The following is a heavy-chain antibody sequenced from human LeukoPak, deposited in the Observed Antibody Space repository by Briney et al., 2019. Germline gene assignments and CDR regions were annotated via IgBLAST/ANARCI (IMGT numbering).Heavy chain of an antibody. CDR1: GFPFSTYA. D-gene: IGHD3-22*01. CDR3: AKGGAYYYDSSAYYRD. CDR2: ISGSGGDT. J-gene: IGHJ4*02. Sequence: PGGSLRLSCAASGFPFSTYAMSWVRQAPGKGLEWVSVISGSGGDTYYADSVKGRFTISRDNSKNTLYLQMNSLRAEDTAVYYCAKGGAYYYDSSAYYRDWGQGTLVTVSS. V-gene: IGHV3-23*01.